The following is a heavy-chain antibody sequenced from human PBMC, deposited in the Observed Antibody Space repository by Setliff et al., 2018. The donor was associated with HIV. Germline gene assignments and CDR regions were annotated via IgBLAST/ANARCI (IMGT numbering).Heavy chain of an antibody. CDR3: AKEFEDLSGAY. Sequence: GSLRLSCAASGFTFRSYWMYWVRQAPGKGLEWVAIIWFDGNKKYYADSVKGRFTISRDNSKNTLYLQMNSLRAEDTATYYCAKEFEDLSGAYWGQGTLVTVSS. CDR1: GFTFRSYW. J-gene: IGHJ4*02. CDR2: IWFDGNKK. D-gene: IGHD3-10*01. V-gene: IGHV3-30*02.